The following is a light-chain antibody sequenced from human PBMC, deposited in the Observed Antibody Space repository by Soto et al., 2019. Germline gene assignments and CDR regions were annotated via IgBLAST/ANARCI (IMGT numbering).Light chain of an antibody. V-gene: IGKV3-15*01. J-gene: IGKJ4*01. CDR2: AAS. Sequence: IVMTQSPVTLSVSPGERATLSCRASHDVSSKLAWYQQKPGQAPRLLIYAASTRATGLPARFSGSGSGTEFTLTISSLQSEDFAIYYCQHYANWPLTFGGGTKVEIK. CDR1: HDVSSK. CDR3: QHYANWPLT.